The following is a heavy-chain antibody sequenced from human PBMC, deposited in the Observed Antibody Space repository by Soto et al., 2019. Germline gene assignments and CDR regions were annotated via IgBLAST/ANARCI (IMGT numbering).Heavy chain of an antibody. J-gene: IGHJ4*01. D-gene: IGHD2-15*01. CDR3: ATDLSWPNY. CDR2: INQDGSEK. V-gene: IGHV3-7*01. CDR1: GFTCSDHY. Sequence: SGGSLRLSCAASGFTCSDHYMDWVRRAPGKGLKCVANINQDGSEKYYEDYVKGRFTISRDNTKNSLYLHMNSLRAEDTAVYYGATDLSWPNYWGHGTLVTVSS.